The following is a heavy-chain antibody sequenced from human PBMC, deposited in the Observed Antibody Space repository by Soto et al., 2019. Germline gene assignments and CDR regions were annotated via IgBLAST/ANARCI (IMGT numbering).Heavy chain of an antibody. Sequence: ASETLSLTCTVSGGSISSYYWSWIRQPPGKGLEWIGYIYYSGSTNYNPSLKSRVTISVDTSKNQFSLKLSSVTAADTAVYYCARLICSGGSCKDYYYYMDVWGKGTTVTVSS. J-gene: IGHJ6*03. CDR3: ARLICSGGSCKDYYYYMDV. CDR1: GGSISSYY. V-gene: IGHV4-59*08. CDR2: IYYSGST. D-gene: IGHD2-15*01.